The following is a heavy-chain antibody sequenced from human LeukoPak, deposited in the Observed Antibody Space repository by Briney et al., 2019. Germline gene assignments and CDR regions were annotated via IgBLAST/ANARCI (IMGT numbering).Heavy chain of an antibody. CDR2: INYSGST. J-gene: IGHJ4*02. Sequence: PSETLSLTCSVSGGAISSDGYYWGWIRQPPGKGLEWIASINYSGSTYYNPSLNSRATISVDTSKTQFSLRLSSVTAAGTAVYYRARLSDFWGQGILVTVSS. CDR3: ARLSDF. V-gene: IGHV4-39*01. CDR1: GGAISSDGYY.